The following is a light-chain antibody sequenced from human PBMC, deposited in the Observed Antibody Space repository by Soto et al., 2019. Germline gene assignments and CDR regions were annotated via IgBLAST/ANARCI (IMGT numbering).Light chain of an antibody. CDR2: GAS. J-gene: IGKJ2*01. CDR1: QSVISTY. CDR3: QQYDTSPPMYT. Sequence: DIVLTQSPGTLSLSPGETATLSCRASQSVISTYLAWYQHKPGQAPRLLIYGASYRATGIPDRFSGSGSETDFTLTISTLEPEHFAVYYCQQYDTSPPMYTFGLGTKLEIK. V-gene: IGKV3-20*01.